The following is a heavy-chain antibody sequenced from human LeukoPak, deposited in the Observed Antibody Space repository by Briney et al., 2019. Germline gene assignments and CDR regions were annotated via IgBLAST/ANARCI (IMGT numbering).Heavy chain of an antibody. CDR3: ARDRWFDP. CDR2: ISSSSSYI. V-gene: IGHV3-21*01. J-gene: IGHJ5*02. CDR1: GFIFSSYS. Sequence: GGSLRLSCAASGFIFSSYSLSWVRQAPGKGLEWVSSISSSSSYIYYADSVKGRFTISRDNAKNPLYLQMNSLRAEDTAVYYCARDRWFDPWGQGTLVTVSS.